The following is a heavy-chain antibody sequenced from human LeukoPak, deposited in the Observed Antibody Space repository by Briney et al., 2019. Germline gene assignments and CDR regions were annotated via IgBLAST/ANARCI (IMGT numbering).Heavy chain of an antibody. V-gene: IGHV3-33*01. CDR3: ARDASNYTAMGLFDY. CDR1: GFTFSSYG. Sequence: GGSLRLSCAASGFTFSSYGMHWVRQAPGKGLEWVAVIWYDGSNKYYADSVKGRFTISRDNSKNTLYLQMNGLRAEDTAVYYCARDASNYTAMGLFDYWGQGTLVTVSS. D-gene: IGHD5-18*01. J-gene: IGHJ4*02. CDR2: IWYDGSNK.